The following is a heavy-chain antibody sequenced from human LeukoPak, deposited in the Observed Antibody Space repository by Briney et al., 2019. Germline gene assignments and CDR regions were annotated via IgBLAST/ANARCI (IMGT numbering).Heavy chain of an antibody. CDR1: GGSLSSGGYY. CDR3: ARTLCSSTSCSFYYYYGMDV. J-gene: IGHJ6*04. Sequence: PSETLSLTCTVSGGSLSSGGYYWSWLRQHPGRGLEWVGYNYYSGSTYYNPSLKSRVTISVDTSKNQFSLKLSSVTAADTAVYYCARTLCSSTSCSFYYYYGMDVWGKGTTVTVSS. D-gene: IGHD2-2*01. V-gene: IGHV4-31*03. CDR2: NYYSGST.